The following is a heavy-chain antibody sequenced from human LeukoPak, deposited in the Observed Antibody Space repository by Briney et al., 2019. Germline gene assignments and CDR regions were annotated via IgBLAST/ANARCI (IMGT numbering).Heavy chain of an antibody. J-gene: IGHJ6*02. CDR3: ARDSGLGELPYYYYGMDV. Sequence: GGSLRLSCAASGFTFSSYSMNWVRQAPGKGLEWVSSISSSSSYIYYADSVKGRFTISRDNAKNSLYLQMNSLRAEDTAVYYCARDSGLGELPYYYYGMDVWGQGTTVTVSS. D-gene: IGHD3-10*01. CDR1: GFTFSSYS. CDR2: ISSSSSYI. V-gene: IGHV3-21*01.